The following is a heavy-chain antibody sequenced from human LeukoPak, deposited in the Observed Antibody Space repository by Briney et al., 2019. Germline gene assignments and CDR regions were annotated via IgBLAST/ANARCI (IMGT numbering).Heavy chain of an antibody. V-gene: IGHV1-18*01. Sequence: ASVTVSCKASGYTFTDYGVHWLRQAPAQGLEWMGWISTYNGNTHYVQNLQDRVAMTTDASTSTAFMELRSLRSDDTAVYYCARVLGRQIAVAGDDYWGQGTVVTVSS. D-gene: IGHD6-19*01. CDR2: ISTYNGNT. J-gene: IGHJ4*02. CDR1: GYTFTDYG. CDR3: ARVLGRQIAVAGDDY.